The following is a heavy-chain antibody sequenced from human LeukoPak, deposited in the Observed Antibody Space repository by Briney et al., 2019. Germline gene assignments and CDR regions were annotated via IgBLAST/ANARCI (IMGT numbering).Heavy chain of an antibody. CDR2: IYPGDSDT. D-gene: IGHD3-22*01. J-gene: IGHJ5*02. CDR3: AKGSGDSSGYYHNWFDP. V-gene: IGHV5-51*01. CDR1: GYTFTNYW. Sequence: GESLKISCKGSGYTFTNYWIGWVRQKTGKGLEWMGIIYPGDSDTRYSPSFQGQVTISVDKSISTAYLQWSSLKPSDTAMYYCAKGSGDSSGYYHNWFDPWGQGTLVTVSS.